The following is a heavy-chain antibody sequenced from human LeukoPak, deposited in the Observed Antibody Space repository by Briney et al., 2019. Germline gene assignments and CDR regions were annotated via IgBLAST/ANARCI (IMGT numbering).Heavy chain of an antibody. CDR1: GGSFSGYY. Sequence: SETLSLTCAVYGGSFSGYYWSWIRQPPGKGLEWIGEINHSGSTNYNPSLKSRVTISVDTSKNQFSLKLSSVTAADTAVYYCARDLSSGYDFNWFDPWGQGTLVTVSS. CDR3: ARDLSSGYDFNWFDP. J-gene: IGHJ5*02. V-gene: IGHV4-34*01. CDR2: INHSGST. D-gene: IGHD5-12*01.